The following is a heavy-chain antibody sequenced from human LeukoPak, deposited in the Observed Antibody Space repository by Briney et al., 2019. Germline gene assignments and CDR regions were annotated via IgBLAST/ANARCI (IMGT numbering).Heavy chain of an antibody. CDR3: ARVYSSYDFYGDYFDY. CDR2: ISAYNGNT. CDR1: GYTFTSYG. J-gene: IGHJ4*02. Sequence: ASVKVSCKASGYTFTSYGISWVRQAPGQGLEWMGWISAYNGNTNYAQKLQGRVTMTTDTSTSTAYMELRSLRSDDTAVYYCARVYSSYDFYGDYFDYWGQGTLVTVSS. D-gene: IGHD5-12*01. V-gene: IGHV1-18*01.